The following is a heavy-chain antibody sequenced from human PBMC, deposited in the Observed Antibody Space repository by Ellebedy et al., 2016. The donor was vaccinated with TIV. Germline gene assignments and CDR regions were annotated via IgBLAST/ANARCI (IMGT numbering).Heavy chain of an antibody. CDR2: ISWNSGSI. D-gene: IGHD5-12*01. CDR1: GFTFDDYA. Sequence: GGSLRLXCAASGFTFDDYAMHWVRQAPGKGLEWVSGISWNSGSIGYADSVKGRFTISRDNAKNSLYLQMNSLRAEDTAVYYCARAGGYSGYDSFDYWGQGTLVTVSS. V-gene: IGHV3-9*01. CDR3: ARAGGYSGYDSFDY. J-gene: IGHJ4*02.